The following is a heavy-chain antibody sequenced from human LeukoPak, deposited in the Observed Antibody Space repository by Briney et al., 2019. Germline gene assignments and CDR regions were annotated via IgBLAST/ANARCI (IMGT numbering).Heavy chain of an antibody. CDR1: GGSISSSSYY. V-gene: IGHV4-39*01. CDR3: ARRRYYGSGSYFYYFDY. J-gene: IGHJ4*02. Sequence: SETLSLTCTVSGGSISSSSYYWGWIRQPPGKGLEWIGSIYYSGSTYYNPSLKSRVTISVDTSKNQFSLKLSSVTAADTAVYYCARRRYYGSGSYFYYFDYWGQGTLVTVSS. CDR2: IYYSGST. D-gene: IGHD3-10*01.